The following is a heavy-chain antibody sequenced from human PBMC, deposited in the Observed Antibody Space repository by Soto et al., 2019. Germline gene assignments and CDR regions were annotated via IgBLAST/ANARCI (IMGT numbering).Heavy chain of an antibody. J-gene: IGHJ6*02. Sequence: GGSLRLSCAASGFTFSSFGMHWVRQAPGKGLEWVAVTWYDGSDEYYADSVKGRFTISRDNSKNTLYLQMNSLRAEDTAVYYCARDLDYYGSGTFKHHYSMDVWGQGTTVTVSS. CDR2: TWYDGSDE. D-gene: IGHD3-10*01. CDR3: ARDLDYYGSGTFKHHYSMDV. V-gene: IGHV3-33*01. CDR1: GFTFSSFG.